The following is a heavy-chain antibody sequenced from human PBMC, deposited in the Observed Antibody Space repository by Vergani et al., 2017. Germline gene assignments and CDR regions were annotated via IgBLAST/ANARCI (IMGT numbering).Heavy chain of an antibody. CDR3: ARSITIFGVDKTARY. D-gene: IGHD3-3*01. CDR2: INHSGST. CDR1: GGSFSGYY. J-gene: IGHJ4*02. Sequence: QVQLQQWGAGLLKPSETLSLTCAVYGGSFSGYYWSWIRQPPGKGLEWIGEINHSGSTNDNPSLKSRVTISVDTSKTQFSLKLSSVTAADTAVYYCARSITIFGVDKTARYWGQGTLVTVSS. V-gene: IGHV4-34*01.